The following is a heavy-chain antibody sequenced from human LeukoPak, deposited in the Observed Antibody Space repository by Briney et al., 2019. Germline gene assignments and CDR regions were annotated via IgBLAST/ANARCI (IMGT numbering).Heavy chain of an antibody. D-gene: IGHD4-17*01. CDR3: ATKMISDYGDYEMAVEN. CDR2: IWFDGSNK. CDR1: GFTFSSYG. J-gene: IGHJ4*02. Sequence: PGRSLRLSCAASGFTFSSYGMHWVRQAPGKGLEWVAVIWFDGSNKYYADSVMGRFTISRDNSKNTLYLQMNSLRGEDTAVYYCATKMISDYGDYEMAVENWGQGTLVTVSS. V-gene: IGHV3-33*01.